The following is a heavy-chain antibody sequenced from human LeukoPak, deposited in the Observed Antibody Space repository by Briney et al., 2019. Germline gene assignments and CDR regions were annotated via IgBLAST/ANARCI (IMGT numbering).Heavy chain of an antibody. Sequence: ASVKVSCKASGYTFTSYDINWVRQATGQGLEWMGWMNPNSGNTGYAQKFQGRVTITRNTSISTAYMELSGLRSEDTAVYYCARGHMIAAAGTGFDYWGQGTLVTVSS. CDR1: GYTFTSYD. J-gene: IGHJ4*02. CDR2: MNPNSGNT. CDR3: ARGHMIAAAGTGFDY. V-gene: IGHV1-8*03. D-gene: IGHD6-13*01.